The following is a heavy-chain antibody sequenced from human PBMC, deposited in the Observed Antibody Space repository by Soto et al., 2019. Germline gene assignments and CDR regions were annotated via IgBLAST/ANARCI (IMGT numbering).Heavy chain of an antibody. CDR3: ARDTLVGATGFDY. J-gene: IGHJ4*02. V-gene: IGHV3-7*01. CDR2: IKQDGSEK. D-gene: IGHD1-26*01. Sequence: ESGGGLVQPGGSLRLSCAASGFTFSSYWMSWVRQAPGKGLEWVANIKQDGSEKYYVDSVKGRFTISRDNAKNSLYLQMNRLGAEDTAVYYCARDTLVGATGFDYWGQGTLVTVSS. CDR1: GFTFSSYW.